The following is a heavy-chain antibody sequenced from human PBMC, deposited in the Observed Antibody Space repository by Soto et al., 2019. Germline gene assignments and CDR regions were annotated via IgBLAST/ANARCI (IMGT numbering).Heavy chain of an antibody. CDR1: GGSFSGYY. Sequence: NPSETLSLICAVYGGSFSGYYWSWIRQPPGKGLEWIGEINHSGSTNYNPSLKSRVTISVDTSKNQFSLKLSSVTAADTAVYYCARGYGIAALYFDYWGQGTLVTV. CDR2: INHSGST. J-gene: IGHJ4*02. V-gene: IGHV4-34*01. D-gene: IGHD6-6*01. CDR3: ARGYGIAALYFDY.